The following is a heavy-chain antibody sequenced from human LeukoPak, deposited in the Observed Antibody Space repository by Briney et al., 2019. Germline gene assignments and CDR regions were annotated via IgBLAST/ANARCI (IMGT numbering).Heavy chain of an antibody. D-gene: IGHD3-22*01. Sequence: GASVTVSCTASVYTFSSYGISWVRQAPGQGREWMGWISAYNGNNHYAQKLPGRVTMTTHTSTSTAYMELRSLRSDDTAVYYCARDDYDSSGSYFDYWGQGTLVTVSS. CDR2: ISAYNGNN. CDR1: VYTFSSYG. J-gene: IGHJ4*02. V-gene: IGHV1-18*01. CDR3: ARDDYDSSGSYFDY.